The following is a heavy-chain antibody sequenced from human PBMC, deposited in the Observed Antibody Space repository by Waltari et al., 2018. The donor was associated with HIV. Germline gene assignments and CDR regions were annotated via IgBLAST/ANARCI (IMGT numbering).Heavy chain of an antibody. CDR3: ARTYFFDYSDYYSPAFDL. Sequence: QEHLIQSGPQVKKPGASVRVSCLASGYTFASYYMHWLRQSPGEGLEWLGRITPRSGGTNYVPKVQGRVLMTLNISHNTAYLDLRDLTSDDTAVYFCARTYFFDYSDYYSPAFDLWGQGTTVVVSS. V-gene: IGHV1-2*06. D-gene: IGHD3-9*01. CDR1: GYTFASYY. J-gene: IGHJ3*01. CDR2: ITPRSGGT.